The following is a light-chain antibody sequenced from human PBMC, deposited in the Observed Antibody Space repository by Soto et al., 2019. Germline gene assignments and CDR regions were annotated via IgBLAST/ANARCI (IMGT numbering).Light chain of an antibody. Sequence: EIVMTQSPVTLSVSPGERAALSCRASQNVGSNFAWYQQRPGQAPRVLIHGTSTRATGVPARFSGSGSGTDFTLTISSLQSEDFAVYYCQQYNNWPYTFGQGTRLEIK. J-gene: IGKJ2*01. V-gene: IGKV3-15*01. CDR3: QQYNNWPYT. CDR2: GTS. CDR1: QNVGSN.